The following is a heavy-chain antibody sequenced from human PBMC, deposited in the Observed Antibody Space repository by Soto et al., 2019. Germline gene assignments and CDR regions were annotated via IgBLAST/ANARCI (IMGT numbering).Heavy chain of an antibody. CDR1: GFTFSTYW. Sequence: GGSLRLSCVASGFTFSTYWMTWVRQAPGVGLGWVAGIKEDASEELYVYSVKGRFSVSRDNAKNSLYLQLNSLSAEDTAVYYCATAISSPFSNFDYWGQGSLVTVSS. V-gene: IGHV3-7*01. D-gene: IGHD2-2*01. J-gene: IGHJ4*02. CDR2: IKEDASEE. CDR3: ATAISSPFSNFDY.